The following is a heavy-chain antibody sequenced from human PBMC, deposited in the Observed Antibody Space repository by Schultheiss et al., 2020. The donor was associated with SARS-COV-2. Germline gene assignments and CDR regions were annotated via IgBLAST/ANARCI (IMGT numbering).Heavy chain of an antibody. CDR2: ISSSSSYI. V-gene: IGHV3-21*01. CDR3: ASYLLQWLVVY. D-gene: IGHD6-19*01. J-gene: IGHJ4*02. Sequence: GESLKISCAASGFTFSSYSMNWVRQAPGKGLEWVSSISSSSSYIYYADSVKGRFTISRDNAKNSLYLQMNSLRAEDTAVYYCASYLLQWLVVYWGQGTLVTVSS. CDR1: GFTFSSYS.